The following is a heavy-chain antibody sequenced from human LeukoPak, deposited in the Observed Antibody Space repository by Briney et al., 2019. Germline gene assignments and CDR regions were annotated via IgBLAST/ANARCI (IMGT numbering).Heavy chain of an antibody. CDR2: INPNNGDT. CDR1: GYTFTAFY. Sequence: ASVKASCKASGYTFTAFYFHWVRQAPGQGLECMGWINPNNGDTRYAQNFQGRVTMTRDTSITTVYLELSSLRSDDTAIYYCAREAGDNAYGFWGPGTMVTVSS. D-gene: IGHD1-14*01. CDR3: AREAGDNAYGF. V-gene: IGHV1-2*02. J-gene: IGHJ3*01.